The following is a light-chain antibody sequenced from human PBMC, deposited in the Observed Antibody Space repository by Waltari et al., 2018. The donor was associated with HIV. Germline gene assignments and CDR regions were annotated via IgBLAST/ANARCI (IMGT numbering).Light chain of an antibody. Sequence: HSVLTQPPSASGTSGQTVIISCSANGSYIGSHSLTWYQHLPGATPKLVIYNNEQRPSGVPDRFSGPKSATSASLAITGVQSGDEGDYYCATWDDTLVTLVFGSGTRVVV. J-gene: IGLJ1*01. CDR1: GSYIGSHS. CDR3: ATWDDTLVTLV. CDR2: NNE. V-gene: IGLV1-44*01.